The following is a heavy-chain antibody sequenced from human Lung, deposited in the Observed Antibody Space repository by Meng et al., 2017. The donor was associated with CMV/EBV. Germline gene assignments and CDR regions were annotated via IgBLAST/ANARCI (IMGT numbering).Heavy chain of an antibody. Sequence: GESLKISCAASGFPFSSYSMHWVRQAPGKGLEWVAIISDDGSSKNYADSVKGRFTVSRDNPKNTLYLEMINLRAEDTAIYYCARDHLMYSSSSSLDPWGQGALVTVSS. V-gene: IGHV3-30*03. J-gene: IGHJ5*02. CDR1: GFPFSSYS. D-gene: IGHD6-6*01. CDR3: ARDHLMYSSSSSLDP. CDR2: ISDDGSSK.